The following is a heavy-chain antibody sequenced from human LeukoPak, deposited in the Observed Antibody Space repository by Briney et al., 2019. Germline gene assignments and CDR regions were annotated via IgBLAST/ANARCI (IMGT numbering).Heavy chain of an antibody. CDR3: ARAWRYDYVWGSYRYGPLDY. V-gene: IGHV3-66*01. CDR2: IYSGGGT. D-gene: IGHD3-16*02. J-gene: IGHJ4*02. CDR1: GFTVSSNY. Sequence: GGSLRLSCAASGFTVSSNYMSWVRQAPGKGLEWVSVIYSGGGTYYADSVKGRFTISRDNSKNTLYLQMNSLRAEDTAVYYCARAWRYDYVWGSYRYGPLDYWGQGTLVTVSS.